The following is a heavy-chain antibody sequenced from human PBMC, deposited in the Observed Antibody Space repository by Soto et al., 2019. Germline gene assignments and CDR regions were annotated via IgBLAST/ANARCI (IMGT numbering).Heavy chain of an antibody. CDR3: ARGYGYCSGGSCYQLGGMDV. V-gene: IGHV3-64*02. CDR2: ISSNGGST. CDR1: GFTFSSYA. D-gene: IGHD2-15*01. Sequence: PGGSLRLSCAASGFTFSSYAMHWVRQAPGKGLEYVSAISSNGGSTYYADSVKGRFTISRDNSKNTLYLQMGSLRAEDMAVYYCARGYGYCSGGSCYQLGGMDVWGQGTTVTVSS. J-gene: IGHJ6*02.